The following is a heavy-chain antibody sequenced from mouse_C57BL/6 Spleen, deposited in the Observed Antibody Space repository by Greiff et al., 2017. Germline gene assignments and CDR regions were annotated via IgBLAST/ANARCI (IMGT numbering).Heavy chain of an antibody. Sequence: QVQLKQPGPELVKPGASVKISCKASGYAFSSYWMNWVKQRPGKGLEWIGRIYPGDGDTNYNGKFKGKATLTADKSSSTAYMQLSSLTSEDSAVYFCARRTRGIYFDYWGQGTTLTVSS. CDR1: GYAFSSYW. V-gene: IGHV1-82*01. J-gene: IGHJ2*01. D-gene: IGHD3-3*01. CDR3: ARRTRGIYFDY. CDR2: IYPGDGDT.